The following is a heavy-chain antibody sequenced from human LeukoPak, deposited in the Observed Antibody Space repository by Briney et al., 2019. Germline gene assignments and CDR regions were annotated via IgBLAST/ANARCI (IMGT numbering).Heavy chain of an antibody. CDR3: ARGGFDAFDI. J-gene: IGHJ3*02. D-gene: IGHD5-12*01. V-gene: IGHV4-61*02. CDR2: IYTSGST. Sequence: SETLSLTCTVSGGSISSGSYYWSWIRQPAGKGLEWIGRIYTSGSTNYNPSLKSRVTMSVDTSKNQFSLKLSSVTAADTAVYYRARGGFDAFDIWGQGTMVTVSS. CDR1: GGSISSGSYY.